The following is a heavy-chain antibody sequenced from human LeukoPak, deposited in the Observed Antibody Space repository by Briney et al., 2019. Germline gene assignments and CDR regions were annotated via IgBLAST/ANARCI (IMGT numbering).Heavy chain of an antibody. Sequence: PGGSLRLSCAASGFTFSSYWMSWVRQAPGKGLEWVANIKQDGSEKYYVDSVKGRFTISRDNAKNSLYLQMNSLRAEDTAVYYCAKSLFPSSSWSLDYWGQGTLVTVSS. J-gene: IGHJ4*02. V-gene: IGHV3-7*03. CDR1: GFTFSSYW. CDR2: IKQDGSEK. D-gene: IGHD6-13*01. CDR3: AKSLFPSSSWSLDY.